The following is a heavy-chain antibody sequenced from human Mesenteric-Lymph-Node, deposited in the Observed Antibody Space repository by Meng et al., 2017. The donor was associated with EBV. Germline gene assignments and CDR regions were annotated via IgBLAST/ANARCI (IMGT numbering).Heavy chain of an antibody. CDR2: INHSGST. Sequence: VSVPDSGKPWVTLALTCSVPGASPTSSSYYWSWIRQPPGKGLDWIGEINHSGSTNYNPSLKSRVTISVDTSKNQFSLKLSSVTAADTAVYYCARVSLIWGGATLWGQGTLVTVSS. D-gene: IGHD3-16*01. J-gene: IGHJ4*02. CDR3: ARVSLIWGGATL. V-gene: IGHV4-39*07. CDR1: GASPTSSSYY.